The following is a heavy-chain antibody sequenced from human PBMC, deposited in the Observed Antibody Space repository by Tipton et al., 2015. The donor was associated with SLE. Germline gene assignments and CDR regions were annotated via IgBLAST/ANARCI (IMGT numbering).Heavy chain of an antibody. J-gene: IGHJ5*02. CDR2: INPSGGTT. V-gene: IGHV1-46*01. Sequence: QLVQSGAEVKKPGASVKVSCKTSGYTFTNFYIYWVRQAPGQGLEWMGSINPSGGTTTYAQKFQGRVTLIRDTSTSTFYMDLSSLRSEDSALYYCARGVTGPASKWFDPWGQGTLVTVSS. CDR3: ARGVTGPASKWFDP. CDR1: GYTFTNFY. D-gene: IGHD2-21*02.